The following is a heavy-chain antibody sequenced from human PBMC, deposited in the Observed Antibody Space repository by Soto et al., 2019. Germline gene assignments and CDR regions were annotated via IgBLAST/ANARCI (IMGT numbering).Heavy chain of an antibody. CDR3: ARRNDYGDYVGKPWFDP. D-gene: IGHD4-17*01. V-gene: IGHV3-53*01. J-gene: IGHJ5*02. CDR2: IYSGGST. CDR1: GFTVSSNY. Sequence: EVQLVESGGGLIQPGGSLRLSCAASGFTVSSNYMSWVRQAPGKGLEWVSVIYSGGSTYYADSVKGRFTISRDNSKNTLYLQMNSLRAEDTAVYYCARRNDYGDYVGKPWFDPWGQGTLVTDSS.